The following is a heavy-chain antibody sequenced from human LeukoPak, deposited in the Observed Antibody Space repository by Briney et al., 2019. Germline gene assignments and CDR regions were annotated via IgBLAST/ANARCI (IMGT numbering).Heavy chain of an antibody. D-gene: IGHD6-19*01. CDR2: ISDSGGST. J-gene: IGHJ4*02. CDR1: GFTFSIYA. Sequence: PGGSLRLSCAASGFTFSIYAMSWVRQAPGKGLEWVSAISDSGGSTYYADSVKGRFTISRDNSKNTLHLQMNSLRAEDTAVYYCAKGRSAVAGSLDYWGQGTLVTVSS. CDR3: AKGRSAVAGSLDY. V-gene: IGHV3-23*01.